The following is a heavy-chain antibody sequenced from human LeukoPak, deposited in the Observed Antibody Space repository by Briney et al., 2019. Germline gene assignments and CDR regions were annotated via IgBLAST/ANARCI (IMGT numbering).Heavy chain of an antibody. J-gene: IGHJ4*02. CDR2: IYYSGST. CDR3: ARLMNSAAAGVSFDY. CDR1: GGSISSSSYY. Sequence: SETLSLTCTVSGGSISSSSYYWGWIRQPPGKGLEWIGSIYYSGSTYYNPSLKSRVTISVDTSKNQFSLKLSSVTAADTAVYYCARLMNSAAAGVSFDYWGQGTLVTVSS. D-gene: IGHD6-13*01. V-gene: IGHV4-39*07.